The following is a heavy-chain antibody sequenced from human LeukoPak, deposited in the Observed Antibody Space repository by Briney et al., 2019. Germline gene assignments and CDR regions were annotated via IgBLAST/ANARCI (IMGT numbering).Heavy chain of an antibody. CDR2: IASDGSST. D-gene: IGHD4-23*01. J-gene: IGHJ4*02. V-gene: IGHV3-74*01. CDR1: GFTFSDHY. CDR3: ARGRPHGNDY. Sequence: GGSLRLSCAAAGFTFSDHYMDWVRQAPGKGLVWVSRIASDGSSTTYADSVKGRLSISRDNAENTLYLQMNSLRVEDTAVYYCARGRPHGNDYWGQGTLVTVSS.